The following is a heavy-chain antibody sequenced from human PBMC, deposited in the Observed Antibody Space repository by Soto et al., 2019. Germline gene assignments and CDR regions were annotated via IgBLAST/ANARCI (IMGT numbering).Heavy chain of an antibody. CDR2: IRSKAYGGTT. CDR1: GFTFGDYA. Sequence: GGSLRLSCTASGFTFGDYAMSWFRQAPGKGLEWVGFIRSKAYGGTTEYAASVKGRFTISRDDSKSIAYLQMNSLKTEDTAVYYCSGGGATPYYRSTTTFDYWGQGTLVTVSS. CDR3: SGGGATPYYRSTTTFDY. J-gene: IGHJ4*02. V-gene: IGHV3-49*03. D-gene: IGHD1-26*01.